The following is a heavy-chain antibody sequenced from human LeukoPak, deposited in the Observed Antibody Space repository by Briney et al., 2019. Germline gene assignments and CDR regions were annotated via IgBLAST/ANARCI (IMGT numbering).Heavy chain of an antibody. CDR3: ARDRLRVYSYGFSSFDY. Sequence: GRSLRLSCAASGFTFSSYAMHWVRQAPGKGLEWVAVISYDGSNKYYADSVKGRFTISRDNSKNTLYLQMNSLRAEDTAVYYCARDRLRVYSYGFSSFDYWGQGTLVTVSS. CDR2: ISYDGSNK. V-gene: IGHV3-30-3*01. CDR1: GFTFSSYA. J-gene: IGHJ4*02. D-gene: IGHD5-18*01.